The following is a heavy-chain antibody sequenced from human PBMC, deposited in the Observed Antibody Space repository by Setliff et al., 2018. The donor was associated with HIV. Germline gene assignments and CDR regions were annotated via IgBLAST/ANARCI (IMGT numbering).Heavy chain of an antibody. J-gene: IGHJ6*03. Sequence: KPSETLSLTCRVSGMSVSGYYWSWIRQSPPWGLEWIGYIYYDGTTNSNPSLKSRVTISVTTSKNQFSLKLSSVTAADTALYFCARATFGSTSSGINYYMDVWGKGTTVTVSS. D-gene: IGHD3-10*01. CDR3: ARATFGSTSSGINYYMDV. CDR1: GMSVSGYY. CDR2: IYYDGTT. V-gene: IGHV4-59*02.